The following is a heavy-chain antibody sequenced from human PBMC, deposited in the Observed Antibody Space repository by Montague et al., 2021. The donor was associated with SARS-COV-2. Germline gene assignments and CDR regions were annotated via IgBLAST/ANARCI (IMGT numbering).Heavy chain of an antibody. Sequence: SETLSLTCSVSGGSINNYYWGWVRQSPGKGLEWFGYIYYSGSVTTSYNPSLKSRVSISVDTSENQFSLKLISVTAADTAVYYCARRGGGDVIARFMYWYFDVWSRGSLVTVSS. CDR3: ARRGGGDVIARFMYWYFDV. D-gene: IGHD3-22*01. CDR1: GGSINNYY. CDR2: IYYSGSVTT. J-gene: IGHJ2*01. V-gene: IGHV4-59*13.